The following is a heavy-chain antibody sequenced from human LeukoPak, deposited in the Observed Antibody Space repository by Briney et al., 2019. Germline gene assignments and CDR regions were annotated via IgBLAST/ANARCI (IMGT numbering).Heavy chain of an antibody. CDR3: TKRWELTRGDDY. CDR2: IAYDGSNK. J-gene: IGHJ4*02. Sequence: GGSLRLSCATSGFTFSRYGMHWVRQAPGKGLEWVAVIAYDGSNKYYADSVKGRFTISRDNSKNTVYLQMNSLRPEDTAVYYCTKRWELTRGDDYWGQGTLVTASS. CDR1: GFTFSRYG. D-gene: IGHD1-26*01. V-gene: IGHV3-30*18.